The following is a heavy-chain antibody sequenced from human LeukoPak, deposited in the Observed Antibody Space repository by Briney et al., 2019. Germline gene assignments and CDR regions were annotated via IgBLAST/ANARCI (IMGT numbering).Heavy chain of an antibody. D-gene: IGHD3-10*01. CDR2: VYYSGLT. CDR3: ARRGSGKYFDY. CDR1: GDSIRSSSYY. Sequence: PSETLSLTCTVSGDSIRSSSYYWGWIRQPPGKGVEWIGSVYYSGLTYYNPSLKSRVTISVDTSKSQFFLKLSSVTAADMAVYYCARRGSGKYFDYWGQGTLVTVSS. J-gene: IGHJ4*02. V-gene: IGHV4-39*01.